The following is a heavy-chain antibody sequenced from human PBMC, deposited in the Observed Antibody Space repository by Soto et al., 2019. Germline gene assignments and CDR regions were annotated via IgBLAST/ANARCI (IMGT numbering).Heavy chain of an antibody. V-gene: IGHV3-23*01. CDR3: AKSHPNTSFWGGLTEYYMDV. CDR1: GFTFSIYA. CDR2: VTNSGGST. Sequence: EVQLLESGGGLVQPGGSLRLSCAASGFTFSIYAMSWVRQAPGKGLEWVSIVTNSGGSTYYADSVKGRFTISRDNSKNTLYLQMNSLRAEDTAVYYCAKSHPNTSFWGGLTEYYMDVWGKGTTVTVSS. J-gene: IGHJ6*03. D-gene: IGHD3-16*01.